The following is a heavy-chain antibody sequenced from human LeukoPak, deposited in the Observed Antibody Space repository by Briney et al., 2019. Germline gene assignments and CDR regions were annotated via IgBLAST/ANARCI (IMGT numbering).Heavy chain of an antibody. CDR3: ARDAGYCSSTSCPQAVSHYYYYMDV. V-gene: IGHV1-69*05. D-gene: IGHD2-2*01. Sequence: GASVTVSCKASGGTSSSYAISWVRQAPGQGLEWMGGIIPIFGTANYAQKFQGRVTITTDESTSTAYMELSSLRSEDTAVYYCARDAGYCSSTSCPQAVSHYYYYMDVWGKGTTVTVSS. CDR1: GGTSSSYA. J-gene: IGHJ6*03. CDR2: IIPIFGTA.